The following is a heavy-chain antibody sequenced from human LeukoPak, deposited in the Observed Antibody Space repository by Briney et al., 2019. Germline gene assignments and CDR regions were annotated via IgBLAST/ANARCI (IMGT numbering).Heavy chain of an antibody. CDR2: INHSGST. Sequence: SETLSLTCAVYGGSFSGYYWSWIRQPPGKGMEWIEEINHSGSTNYNPSLKSRVTISVDTSKNQFSLKLSSVTAADTAVYYCARAGIAVAAPGDYWGQGTLVTVSS. V-gene: IGHV4-34*01. CDR1: GGSFSGYY. D-gene: IGHD6-19*01. CDR3: ARAGIAVAAPGDY. J-gene: IGHJ4*02.